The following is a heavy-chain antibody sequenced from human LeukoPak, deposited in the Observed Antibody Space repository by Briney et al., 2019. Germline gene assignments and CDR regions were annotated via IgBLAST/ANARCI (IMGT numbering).Heavy chain of an antibody. Sequence: PSETLSLTCTVSGGSISSGGYYWSWIRQPPGKGLERIGYIYHSGSTYYNPSLKSRVTISVDTSKNQFSLKLSSVTAADTAVYYCARPGVPDYYYYYMDVWGKGTTVTVSS. J-gene: IGHJ6*03. CDR2: IYHSGST. V-gene: IGHV4-30-2*03. D-gene: IGHD2-2*01. CDR3: ARPGVPDYYYYYMDV. CDR1: GGSISSGGYY.